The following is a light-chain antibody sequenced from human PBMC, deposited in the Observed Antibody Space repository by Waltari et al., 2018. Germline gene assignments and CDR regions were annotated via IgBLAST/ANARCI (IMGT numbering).Light chain of an antibody. Sequence: DIVMTQSPDSLTVSLGERATINCKSSQTVLYTSNNENYLAWYQQKPGQPPKLLIYWASTRESGVPDRFTGSGSGTDFTLSISSLQAEDVAVYFCQQYHTTPFTFGPGTKLDIK. CDR2: WAS. CDR1: QTVLYTSNNENY. V-gene: IGKV4-1*01. J-gene: IGKJ3*01. CDR3: QQYHTTPFT.